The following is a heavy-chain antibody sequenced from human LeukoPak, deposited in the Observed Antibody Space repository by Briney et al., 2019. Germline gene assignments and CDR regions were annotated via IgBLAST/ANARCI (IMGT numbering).Heavy chain of an antibody. CDR3: ASGGIYYGAAFDY. CDR2: IYYSGST. J-gene: IGHJ4*02. D-gene: IGHD1-26*01. V-gene: IGHV4-59*01. CDR1: GGSISSYY. Sequence: KPSETLSLTCTVSGGSISSYYWSWIRQPPGKGLEWIGYIYYSGSTNYNPSLKSRVTISVDTSKNQFSLKLSSVTAADTAVYYCASGGIYYGAAFDYWGQGTLVTVSS.